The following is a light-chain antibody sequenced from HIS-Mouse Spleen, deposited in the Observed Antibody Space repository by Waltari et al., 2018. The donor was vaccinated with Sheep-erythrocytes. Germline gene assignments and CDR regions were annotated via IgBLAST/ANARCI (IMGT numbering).Light chain of an antibody. J-gene: IGLJ3*02. V-gene: IGLV2-8*01. CDR1: SSDVGGYNY. CDR3: SSYAGSNNWV. Sequence: QSALTQPPSASGSPGQSVTISCTGTSSDVGGYNYVSWYQQHPGKAHKLMIYEVSKRPPGGPDRFSGSKSGNTASLTVSGLQAEDEADYYCSSYAGSNNWVFGGGTKLTVL. CDR2: EVS.